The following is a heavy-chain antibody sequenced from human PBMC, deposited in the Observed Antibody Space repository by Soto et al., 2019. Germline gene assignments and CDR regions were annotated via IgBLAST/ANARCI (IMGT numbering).Heavy chain of an antibody. D-gene: IGHD2-2*01. J-gene: IGHJ5*02. CDR3: ARHRAVAVPAAIPSWFDP. CDR1: GGSISSYY. V-gene: IGHV4-59*08. Sequence: SETLALTCTVSGGSISSYYWSWIRQPPGKGLEWIGYIYYSGSTNYNPSLKSRVTISVDTSRNQFSLKLSSVTAADTAGYYCARHRAVAVPAAIPSWFDPWGQGTLVTVS. CDR2: IYYSGST.